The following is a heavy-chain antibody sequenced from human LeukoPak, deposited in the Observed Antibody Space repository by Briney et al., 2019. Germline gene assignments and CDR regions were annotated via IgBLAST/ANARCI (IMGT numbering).Heavy chain of an antibody. J-gene: IGHJ6*02. CDR1: EFIFDSHA. D-gene: IGHD1-26*01. Sequence: GGSLRLSCAASEFIFDSHAINWVRQAPGKGLEWLSYISSGGSSVNYADSVKGRFTVSRDNAKNSLYLQMSGLTVEDTAIYYCARELSASYSFYYYGMDVWGQGTTVTVSS. CDR2: ISSGGSSV. V-gene: IGHV3-48*03. CDR3: ARELSASYSFYYYGMDV.